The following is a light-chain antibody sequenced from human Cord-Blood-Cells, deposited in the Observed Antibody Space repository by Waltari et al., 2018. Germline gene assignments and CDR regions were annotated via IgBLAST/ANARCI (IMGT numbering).Light chain of an antibody. CDR1: SSDVGSYNL. CDR3: CSYAGSSTFV. Sequence: QSALTQPASVSGSPGQSITISCTGTSSDVGSYNLVSWYQPHPGKAPKLLFYEGSKRPSGVSNRFSGSKSGNAASLTISGLQAEDEADYYCCSYAGSSTFVFGGGTKLTV. CDR2: EGS. J-gene: IGLJ3*02. V-gene: IGLV2-23*03.